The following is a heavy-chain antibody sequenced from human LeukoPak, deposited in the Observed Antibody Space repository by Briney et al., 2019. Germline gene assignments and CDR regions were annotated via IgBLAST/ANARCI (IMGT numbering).Heavy chain of an antibody. D-gene: IGHD2-15*01. V-gene: IGHV3-74*01. J-gene: IGHJ4*02. CDR3: ARAHCSGGSCYSGDLVDY. CDR1: GFTFSRYW. CDR2: INTDGSST. Sequence: GGSLRLSCAASGFTFSRYWMHWVRQAPGKGLVWVSRINTDGSSTSYADSVKGRFTTSRDNAKNTLYLQMNSLRAEDTAVYYCARAHCSGGSCYSGDLVDYWGQGTLVTVSS.